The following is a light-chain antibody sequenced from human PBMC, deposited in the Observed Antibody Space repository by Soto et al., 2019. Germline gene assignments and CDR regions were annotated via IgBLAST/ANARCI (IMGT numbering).Light chain of an antibody. CDR2: AAS. V-gene: IGKV1-39*01. J-gene: IGKJ1*01. CDR1: QSISSY. Sequence: IQMTQAPSSLSASVGDRVPITCRASQSISSYLHWYQQKPGKAPKLLIYAASSLQSGVPSRFSGSGSGTDFTLTFSSLQPEDFATYYCQQSYSTPWTFGQGTKVDIK. CDR3: QQSYSTPWT.